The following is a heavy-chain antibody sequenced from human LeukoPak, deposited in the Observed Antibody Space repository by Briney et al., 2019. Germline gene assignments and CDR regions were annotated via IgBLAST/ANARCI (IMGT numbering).Heavy chain of an antibody. D-gene: IGHD3-3*01. CDR2: IKRDGSEK. CDR3: ARELSNYDFWL. Sequence: GGSLRLSCAASGLTFSSHSMHWVRQAPGKGLEWVANIKRDGSEKYYVDSVKGRFTISRDNAKNSLYLQMNSLRAEDTAVYYCARELSNYDFWLWGQGTLVTVSS. J-gene: IGHJ4*02. V-gene: IGHV3-7*01. CDR1: GLTFSSHS.